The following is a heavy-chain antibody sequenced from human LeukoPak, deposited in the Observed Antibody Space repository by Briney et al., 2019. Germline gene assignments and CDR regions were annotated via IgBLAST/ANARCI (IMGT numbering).Heavy chain of an antibody. CDR3: ARQSRDGDYIAKLFDY. CDR1: GGSISSSSAY. CDR2: IYYSGSI. J-gene: IGHJ4*02. Sequence: PSETLSLTCTVSGGSISSSSAYWGWIRQPPGKGLKWIGYIYYSGSINYNPSLKSRVTISVDMSKNQFSLQLSSVTAADTAVYYCARQSRDGDYIAKLFDYWGQGTLVTVSS. D-gene: IGHD4-17*01. V-gene: IGHV4-61*05.